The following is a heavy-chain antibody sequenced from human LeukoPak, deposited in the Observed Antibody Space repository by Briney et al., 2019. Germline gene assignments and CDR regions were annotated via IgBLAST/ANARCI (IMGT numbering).Heavy chain of an antibody. D-gene: IGHD5-18*01. Sequence: ASVKVSCKVSGYTLTELSMHWVRQAPGKGLEWMGGFDPEDGETIYAQKFQGRVTMTEDTSTDTAYMELSSLRSEDTAVYYRASPSVTEYYFDYWGQGTLVTVSS. V-gene: IGHV1-24*01. CDR1: GYTLTELS. J-gene: IGHJ4*02. CDR2: FDPEDGET. CDR3: ASPSVTEYYFDY.